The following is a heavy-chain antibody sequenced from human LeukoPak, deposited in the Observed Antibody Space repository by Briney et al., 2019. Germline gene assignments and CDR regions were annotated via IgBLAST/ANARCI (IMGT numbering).Heavy chain of an antibody. D-gene: IGHD5-18*01. V-gene: IGHV4-61*02. J-gene: IGHJ3*02. CDR1: GGSISSGSYY. CDR3: ARDSRSYGDDAFDI. CDR2: IYTSGST. Sequence: KPSQTLSLTCTVSGGSISSGSYYWSWIRQPAGKGLEWIGSIYTSGSTNYNPSLKSRVTISVDTSKNQFSLKLSSVTAAGTAVYYCARDSRSYGDDAFDIWGQGTMVTVSS.